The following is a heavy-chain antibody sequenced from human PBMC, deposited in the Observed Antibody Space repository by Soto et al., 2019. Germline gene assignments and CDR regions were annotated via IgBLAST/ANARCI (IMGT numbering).Heavy chain of an antibody. J-gene: IGHJ4*02. CDR1: GFSFNNYA. CDR2: ISSSISYV. Sequence: XGCLRIPCADCGFSFNNYAMSWVRQAPGKGLEWVSSISSSISYVDYAGSVKGRFTTARDNAKNSLYLQMNSLRVEDTAVYYCAVYDFWSGYYGDASSIFDYWGQGALVTVSS. D-gene: IGHD3-3*01. V-gene: IGHV3-21*01. CDR3: AVYDFWSGYYGDASSIFDY.